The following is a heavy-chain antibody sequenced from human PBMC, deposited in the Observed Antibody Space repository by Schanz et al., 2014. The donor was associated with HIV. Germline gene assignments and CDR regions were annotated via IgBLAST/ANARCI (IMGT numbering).Heavy chain of an antibody. Sequence: QVQLVQSGAEVKKSGASVRVSCKASGYSFSSYGLSWLRQAPGQGPEWMGWINPYNGNTNSAQKFQGRVTMTTDTSMSTAYMELRSLRSDDSAVYYCARERRDFSFWSGFYRGGYYFDSWGQGAPVTVSS. CDR2: INPYNGNT. J-gene: IGHJ4*02. D-gene: IGHD3-3*01. CDR1: GYSFSSYG. CDR3: ARERRDFSFWSGFYRGGYYFDS. V-gene: IGHV1-18*01.